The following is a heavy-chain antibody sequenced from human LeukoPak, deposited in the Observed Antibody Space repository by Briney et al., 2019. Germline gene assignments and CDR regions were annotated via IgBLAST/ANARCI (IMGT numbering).Heavy chain of an antibody. CDR2: ISGSGGST. CDR3: ALLGKRITMVRGVIGSWWDY. V-gene: IGHV3-23*01. CDR1: GFTFSSYA. Sequence: GGSLRLSCAASGFTFSSYAMSWVRQAPGKGLEWVSAISGSGGSTYYADSVKGRFTISRDNSKNTLYLQMNSLRAEDTAVYYCALLGKRITMVRGVIGSWWDYWGQGTLVTVSS. D-gene: IGHD3-10*01. J-gene: IGHJ4*02.